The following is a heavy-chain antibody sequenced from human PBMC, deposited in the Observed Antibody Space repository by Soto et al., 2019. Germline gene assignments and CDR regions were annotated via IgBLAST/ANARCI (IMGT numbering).Heavy chain of an antibody. CDR2: ISSSGTGI. J-gene: IGHJ3*02. D-gene: IGHD2-15*01. Sequence: GGSLRLSCAASGFTFSDYYMTWIRQAPGKGLEWVSYISSSGTGIYYADSMKGRFTISRDNAKKSLYLQMSSLRAEDTAVYYCARAYSDAFDIWGQGTMVTVSS. V-gene: IGHV3-11*01. CDR3: ARAYSDAFDI. CDR1: GFTFSDYY.